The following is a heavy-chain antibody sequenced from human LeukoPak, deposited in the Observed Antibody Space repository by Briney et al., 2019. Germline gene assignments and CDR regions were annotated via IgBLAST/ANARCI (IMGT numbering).Heavy chain of an antibody. CDR2: ISPGGNT. V-gene: IGHV4-39*01. D-gene: IGHD2-21*01. CDR3: ARHAPRERGDKRGFEL. J-gene: IGHJ4*02. CDR1: SDSISSGNYF. Sequence: SETLSLTCAVSSDSISSGNYFWGWIRQPPGKGLELIASISPGGNTYYNPSLKSRGTISVHTSKNHFSLVLNSVTAADTAVYLCARHAPRERGDKRGFELWAQGILVSVSS.